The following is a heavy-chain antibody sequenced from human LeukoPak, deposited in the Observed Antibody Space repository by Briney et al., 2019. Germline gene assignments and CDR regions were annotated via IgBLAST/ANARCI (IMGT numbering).Heavy chain of an antibody. D-gene: IGHD6-19*01. CDR3: ARVKAWRFGGKWLVFEVPKGDWFDP. J-gene: IGHJ5*02. CDR1: GYTFTSYD. V-gene: IGHV1-8*01. CDR2: MNPNSGNT. Sequence: ASVKVPCKASGYTFTSYDINWVRQATGQGLEWMGWMNPNSGNTGYAQKFQGRVTMTRNTSISTAYMELSSLRSEDTAVYYCARVKAWRFGGKWLVFEVPKGDWFDPWGQGTLVTVSS.